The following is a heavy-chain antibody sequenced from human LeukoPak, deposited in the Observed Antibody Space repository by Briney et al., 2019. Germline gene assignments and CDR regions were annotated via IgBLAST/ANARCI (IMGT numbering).Heavy chain of an antibody. V-gene: IGHV1-18*01. CDR1: GYTFASYG. D-gene: IGHD4-17*01. CDR2: ISAYNGNT. CDR3: ARDESSRVMTTVTTYDY. Sequence: ASVKVSCKASGYTFASYGISWVRQAPGQGLEWMGWISAYNGNTNYAQKLQGRVTMTTDTSTGTAYMELRSLRSDDTAVYYCARDESSRVMTTVTTYDYWGQGTLVTVSS. J-gene: IGHJ4*02.